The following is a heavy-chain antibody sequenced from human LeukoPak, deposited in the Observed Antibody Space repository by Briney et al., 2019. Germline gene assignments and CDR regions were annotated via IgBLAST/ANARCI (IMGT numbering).Heavy chain of an antibody. V-gene: IGHV3-23*01. Sequence: GGSLRLSCAASGFNFSIYAMSWVRQAPGKGLEWVSTFSGSSDKTYYADSVKGRFSISRDNSKNTLYLQMSSLRAEDTALYYCAKAHSTTWYVGHGIFDSWGQGTLVTVSS. CDR3: AKAHSTTWYVGHGIFDS. CDR2: FSGSSDKT. CDR1: GFNFSIYA. J-gene: IGHJ4*02. D-gene: IGHD6-13*01.